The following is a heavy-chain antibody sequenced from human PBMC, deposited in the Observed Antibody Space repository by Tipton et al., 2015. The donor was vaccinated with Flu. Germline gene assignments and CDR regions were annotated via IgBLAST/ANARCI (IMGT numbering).Heavy chain of an antibody. Sequence: GSLRLSCAASGFTFSSYWMYWVRQVPGKGLVWVSLINSDGSSTNYADSAKGRFTVSRDNAKNTLYLQMNSLRAEDTAVYFCTRASYGSADYWGQGTLVTVSS. D-gene: IGHD3-10*01. CDR2: INSDGSST. V-gene: IGHV3-74*01. CDR3: TRASYGSADY. J-gene: IGHJ4*02. CDR1: GFTFSSYW.